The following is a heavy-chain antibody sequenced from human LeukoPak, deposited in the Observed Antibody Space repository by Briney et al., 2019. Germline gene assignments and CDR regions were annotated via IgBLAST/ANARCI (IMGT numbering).Heavy chain of an antibody. V-gene: IGHV3-7*01. J-gene: IGHJ1*01. CDR2: IKQDGSEK. CDR3: ARSSGWLYFQH. D-gene: IGHD6-19*01. CDR1: GFTFSNYW. Sequence: PGGSLRLSCAASGFTFSNYWMTWVRQAPGKGLEWVANIKQDGSEKYYVDSVKGRFTISRDNAKNSLYLQMNSLRAEDTAVYYCARSSGWLYFQHWGQGTLVTVSS.